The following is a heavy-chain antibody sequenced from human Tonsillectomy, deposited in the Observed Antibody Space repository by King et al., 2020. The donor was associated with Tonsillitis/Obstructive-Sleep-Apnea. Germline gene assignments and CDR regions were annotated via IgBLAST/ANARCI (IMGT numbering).Heavy chain of an antibody. CDR2: INPSGGST. CDR3: ARDRELGIPSAAFEI. J-gene: IGHJ3*02. V-gene: IGHV1-46*01. Sequence: VQLVESGAEVKKPGASVKVSCKASGHTFTRYYIHWVRQAPGQGLEWMGIINPSGGSTTYAQKFQGRVTMNRDTSTSTVYMDLSSLRSADTAVCYCARDRELGIPSAAFEIWGQGTIVTLSS. D-gene: IGHD7-27*01. CDR1: GHTFTRYY.